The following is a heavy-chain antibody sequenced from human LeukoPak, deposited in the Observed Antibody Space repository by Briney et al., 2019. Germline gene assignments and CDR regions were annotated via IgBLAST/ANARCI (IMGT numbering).Heavy chain of an antibody. V-gene: IGHV3-23*01. CDR2: ISGSGGST. J-gene: IGHJ3*01. CDR3: AKDFPLLVTMIVVVPLQV. CDR1: AFTFSSYA. D-gene: IGHD3-22*01. Sequence: GGSLRLSCAASAFTFSSYAMSWVRQAPGKGLEWVSGISGSGGSTYYADSVKGRFTISRDNSKNTLYLQMNSLRAEDTAVYYCAKDFPLLVTMIVVVPLQVWGQGTMVTVSS.